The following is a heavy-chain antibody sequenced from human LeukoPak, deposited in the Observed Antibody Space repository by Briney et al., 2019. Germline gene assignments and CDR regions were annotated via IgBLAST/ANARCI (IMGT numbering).Heavy chain of an antibody. D-gene: IGHD4/OR15-4a*01. J-gene: IGHJ6*03. Sequence: ASVKVCCKDSGYTSTSWVINSVGHATGQGHERMGWINPNSGNTGYAQKFLGRVNISTNTSISTAYMELSSLRSEDTAVYYCARAPGRARYYYYYMDVWGKGTTVTVSS. CDR3: ARAPGRARYYYYYMDV. V-gene: IGHV1-8*03. CDR1: GYTSTSWV. CDR2: INPNSGNT.